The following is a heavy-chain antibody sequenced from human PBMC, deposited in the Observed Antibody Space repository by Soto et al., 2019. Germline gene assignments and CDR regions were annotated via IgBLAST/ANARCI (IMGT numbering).Heavy chain of an antibody. D-gene: IGHD3-10*01. CDR3: ARDPATMVRGVIITGAFDI. V-gene: IGHV1-2*04. CDR1: GYTFTGYY. CDR2: INPNSGGT. J-gene: IGHJ3*02. Sequence: QVQLVQSGAEVKKPGASVKVSCKASGYTFTGYYMHWVRQAPGQGLEWMGWINPNSGGTNYAQKLQGWVTMTRDTSISTAYMELSRLRSDDTAVYYCARDPATMVRGVIITGAFDIWGQGTMVTVSS.